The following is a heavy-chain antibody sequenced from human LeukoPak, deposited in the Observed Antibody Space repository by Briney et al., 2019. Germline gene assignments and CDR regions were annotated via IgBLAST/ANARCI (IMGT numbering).Heavy chain of an antibody. CDR2: ISSSSSYI. J-gene: IGHJ4*02. V-gene: IGHV3-21*01. CDR3: ARGLVPGFLDY. Sequence: SGGSLRLSCAASGFTFRSYSMNWVRQAPGKGLEWVSSISSSSSYIYYADSVKGRFTISRDNAKNTLYLQMNSLRAEDTAVYYCARGLVPGFLDYWGQGTPVTVSS. D-gene: IGHD4-11*01. CDR1: GFTFRSYS.